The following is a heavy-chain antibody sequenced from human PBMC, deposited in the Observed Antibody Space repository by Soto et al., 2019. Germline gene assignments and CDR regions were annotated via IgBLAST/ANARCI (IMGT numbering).Heavy chain of an antibody. J-gene: IGHJ6*02. Sequence: QVQLQESGPGLVKPSGTLSLTCVVSGGSISNNDWCRWVRQSPGKGLEWIGEIHHSGSPNYNPSLRSRVTISVADAKNQLSLERTAVSGADTAVYFCVSNCTYSLAVWGQGTTVTVSS. D-gene: IGHD2-21*01. CDR2: IHHSGSP. CDR1: GGSISNNDW. V-gene: IGHV4-4*02. CDR3: VSNCTYSLAV.